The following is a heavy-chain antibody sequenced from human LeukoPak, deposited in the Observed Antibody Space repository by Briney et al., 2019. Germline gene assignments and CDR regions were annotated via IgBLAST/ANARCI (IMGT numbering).Heavy chain of an antibody. V-gene: IGHV1-2*04. CDR2: INPNSGGT. CDR1: GYTFTGYY. Sequence: ASVKVSCKASGYTFTGYYMHWVRQAPGQGLEWMGWINPNSGGTNYAQKFQGWVTMTRDTSISTAYMELSRLRSDDTAVYYCARLKYGSGSYYDYWGQGTLVTVSS. D-gene: IGHD3-10*01. CDR3: ARLKYGSGSYYDY. J-gene: IGHJ4*02.